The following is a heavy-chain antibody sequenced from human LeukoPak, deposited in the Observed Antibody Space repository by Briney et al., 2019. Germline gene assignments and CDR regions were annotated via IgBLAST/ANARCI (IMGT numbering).Heavy chain of an antibody. CDR2: ISSSGSAI. V-gene: IGHV3-11*01. Sequence: PGGSLRLSCAASGFTFSDYYMSGIRQAPGRGLEGGSYISSSGSAIYYADSVKGRFTISRDNAKNSLYLQMNSLRAEDTAVYYCARDGGDNWFDPWGQGTLVTVSS. J-gene: IGHJ5*02. CDR1: GFTFSDYY. CDR3: ARDGGDNWFDP. D-gene: IGHD3-16*01.